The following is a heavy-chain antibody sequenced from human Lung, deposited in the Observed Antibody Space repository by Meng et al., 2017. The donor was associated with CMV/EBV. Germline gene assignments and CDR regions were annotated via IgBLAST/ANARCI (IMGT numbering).Heavy chain of an antibody. Sequence: SCAASGFTFSSYWMSWVRQAPGKGLGWVANIKQDGSEKYYVDSVKGRFTISRDNAKNSLYLQMNSLRAEDTAVYYCARETDSSGWDYWGQGTLVTVSS. D-gene: IGHD3-22*01. J-gene: IGHJ4*02. V-gene: IGHV3-7*01. CDR2: IKQDGSEK. CDR1: GFTFSSYW. CDR3: ARETDSSGWDY.